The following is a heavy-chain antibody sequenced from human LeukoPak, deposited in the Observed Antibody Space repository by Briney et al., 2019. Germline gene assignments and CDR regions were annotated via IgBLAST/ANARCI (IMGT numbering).Heavy chain of an antibody. J-gene: IGHJ4*02. D-gene: IGHD2-2*01. CDR2: ISAYNGNT. CDR1: GYTFTSYG. Sequence: ASVKVSCKASGYTFTSYGISWVRQAPGQGLEWMGWISAYNGNTNYAQKFQGRVTMTRDTSISTAYMELSRLRSDDTAVYYCAGGCSSTSCYEAFDYWGQGTLVTVSS. V-gene: IGHV1-18*01. CDR3: AGGCSSTSCYEAFDY.